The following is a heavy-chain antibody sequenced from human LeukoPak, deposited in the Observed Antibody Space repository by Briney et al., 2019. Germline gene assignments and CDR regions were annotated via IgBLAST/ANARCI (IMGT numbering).Heavy chain of an antibody. J-gene: IGHJ4*02. Sequence: GWALTLSCPTCGFICSSYEMRWFRQAEGTGQESVSYIRWSGSSIYYVHCVQGRSTISIDNTNHSLYLQLNSLSAGDTAIYYCAGVGRSSRPGYWGQGTLVTVSS. CDR2: IRWSGSSI. CDR3: AGVGRSSRPGY. D-gene: IGHD6-6*01. CDR1: GFICSSYE. V-gene: IGHV3-48*03.